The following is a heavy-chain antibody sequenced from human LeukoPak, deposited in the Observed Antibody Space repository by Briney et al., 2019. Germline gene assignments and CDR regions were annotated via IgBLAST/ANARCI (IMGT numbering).Heavy chain of an antibody. CDR3: AKDDFLWFGELLYPGFDY. CDR2: ISGSGGST. D-gene: IGHD3-10*01. J-gene: IGHJ4*02. Sequence: GGSLRLSCAASGFTFSSYAMSWVRQAPGKGLEWVSAISGSGGSTYYADSVKGRITISRDNSKNTLYLQMNSLRAEDTAVYYCAKDDFLWFGELLYPGFDYWGQGTLVTVSS. CDR1: GFTFSSYA. V-gene: IGHV3-23*01.